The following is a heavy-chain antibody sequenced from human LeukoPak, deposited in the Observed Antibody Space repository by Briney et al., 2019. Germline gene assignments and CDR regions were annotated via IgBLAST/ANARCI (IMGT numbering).Heavy chain of an antibody. CDR2: ISGSGGST. V-gene: IGHV3-23*01. J-gene: IGHJ3*02. CDR1: GFTFSSYG. D-gene: IGHD6-19*01. CDR3: ATLSSGYSSRDAFDI. Sequence: GGSLRLSCAASGFTFSSYGMSWVRQAPGKGLEWVSAISGSGGSTYYADSVKGRFTISRDNSKNTLYLQMNSLRAEDTAVYYCATLSSGYSSRDAFDIWGQGTMVTVSS.